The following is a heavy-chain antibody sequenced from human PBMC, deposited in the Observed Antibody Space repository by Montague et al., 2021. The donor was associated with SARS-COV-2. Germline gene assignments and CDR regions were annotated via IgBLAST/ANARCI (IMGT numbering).Heavy chain of an antibody. D-gene: IGHD3-10*01. CDR2: IFYSGST. V-gene: IGHV4-39*02. J-gene: IGHJ6*02. CDR3: AREGLKRLLWFGEGYYYGMDV. CDR1: GGSISSSSYY. Sequence: SETLSLTCTVSGGSISSSSYYWGWIRQPPGKGLEWIGSIFYSGSTDYNPSLKSRVTISVDTSKNQFSLKLSSVTAADTAVYYCAREGLKRLLWFGEGYYYGMDVWGQGTTVTVSS.